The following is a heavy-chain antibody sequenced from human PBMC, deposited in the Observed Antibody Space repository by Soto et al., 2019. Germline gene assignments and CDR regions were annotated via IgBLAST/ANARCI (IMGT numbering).Heavy chain of an antibody. V-gene: IGHV1-46*01. Sequence: ASVKVSCKASGSISTKHYMHRVRQAPGQGLEWMGKINPSGAGTSYAQNFQGRVTMTRDTSTSTVYMELRSLRFEDTAIYYCARDSFESLYFDYWGQGTPVTVSS. CDR3: ARDSFESLYFDY. CDR2: INPSGAGT. D-gene: IGHD3-16*01. CDR1: GSISTKHY. J-gene: IGHJ4*02.